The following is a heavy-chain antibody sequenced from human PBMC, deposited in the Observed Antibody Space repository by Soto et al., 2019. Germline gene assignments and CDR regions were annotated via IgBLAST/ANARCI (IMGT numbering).Heavy chain of an antibody. J-gene: IGHJ4*02. CDR3: TYGSGSYYRIFDY. CDR2: IWYDGSNK. D-gene: IGHD3-10*01. Sequence: PGGSLRLSCAASGFTFSSYGMHWVRQAPGKGLEWVAVIWYDGSNKYYADSVKGRFTISRDNSKNTLYLQMNSLRAEDTAVYYCTYGSGSYYRIFDYWGQGTLVTVSS. CDR1: GFTFSSYG. V-gene: IGHV3-33*01.